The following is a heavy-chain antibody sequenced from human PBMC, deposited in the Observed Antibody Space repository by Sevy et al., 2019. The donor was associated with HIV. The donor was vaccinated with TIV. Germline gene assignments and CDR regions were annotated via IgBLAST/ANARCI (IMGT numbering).Heavy chain of an antibody. CDR2: IIPIFGTA. J-gene: IGHJ5*02. Sequence: ASVKVSCKASGGTFSSYAISWVRQAPGQGLEWMGRIIPIFGTANYAQKFQGRVTITADESTSTAYMELSSLRSEDTAVYYCAISVDTAMVGRGWFDPWGQGTLVTVSS. CDR1: GGTFSSYA. V-gene: IGHV1-69*13. CDR3: AISVDTAMVGRGWFDP. D-gene: IGHD5-18*01.